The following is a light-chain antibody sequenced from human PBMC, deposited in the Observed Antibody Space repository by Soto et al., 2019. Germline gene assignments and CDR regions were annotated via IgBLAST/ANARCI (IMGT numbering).Light chain of an antibody. V-gene: IGLV1-51*01. CDR1: SSNIGNNY. Sequence: QSVLTQPPSVSAALGQKVTISCSGSSSNIGNNYVSWYQQLPGTAPKLLIYDNDKRPSGIPDRFSGSKSGTSATLDITGLQTGDEADYYCGTWDSSLSAGVFGGGTQLTVL. J-gene: IGLJ3*02. CDR2: DND. CDR3: GTWDSSLSAGV.